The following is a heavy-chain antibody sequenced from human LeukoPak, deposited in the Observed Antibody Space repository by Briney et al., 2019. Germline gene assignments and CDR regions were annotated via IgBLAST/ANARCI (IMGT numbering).Heavy chain of an antibody. D-gene: IGHD2-15*01. Sequence: GESLKISCKGSGSSFTNYWIGWVRQMPGKGLEWMGLFYPGDSAPRYSPSFQGQVTISADKSITTDYLQWSSRKASAAAMYFCTSRGGSLIHHMKNWFDPWGQGTLVTVSS. CDR2: FYPGDSAP. V-gene: IGHV5-51*01. CDR3: TSRGGSLIHHMKNWFDP. J-gene: IGHJ5*02. CDR1: GSSFTNYW.